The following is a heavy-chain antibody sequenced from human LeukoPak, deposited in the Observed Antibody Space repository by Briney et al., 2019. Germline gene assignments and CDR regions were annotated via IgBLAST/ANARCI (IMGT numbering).Heavy chain of an antibody. D-gene: IGHD5-24*01. CDR2: IYTSGST. CDR1: GGSISSYY. CDR3: AREYGYNFGYYFDY. J-gene: IGHJ4*02. V-gene: IGHV4-4*07. Sequence: SETLSLTCTVCGGSISSYYWSWIRQPAGKGLEWIGRIYTSGSTNYNPSLKSRVTMSVDTSKNQFSLKLSSVTAADTAVYYCAREYGYNFGYYFDYWGQGTLVTVSS.